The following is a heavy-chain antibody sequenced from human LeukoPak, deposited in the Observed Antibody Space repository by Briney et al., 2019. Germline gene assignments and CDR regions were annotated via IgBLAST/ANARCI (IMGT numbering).Heavy chain of an antibody. V-gene: IGHV4-59*08. Sequence: SETLSLTCTVSGGSISGYYGSWIRQPPGKGLEWIAYIYYNGATNYNPSLKSPVTISVDTCKKQFSLKLTSVTAAATAVYYCARRRCSRTNCYSSLDYWGQGTLVTVSS. D-gene: IGHD2-2*01. J-gene: IGHJ4*02. CDR3: ARRRCSRTNCYSSLDY. CDR1: GGSISGYY. CDR2: IYYNGAT.